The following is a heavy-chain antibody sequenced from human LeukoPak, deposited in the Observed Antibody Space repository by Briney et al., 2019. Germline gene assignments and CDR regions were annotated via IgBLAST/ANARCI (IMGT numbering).Heavy chain of an antibody. CDR1: GYTFTSYG. CDR3: ARAPHFITMIVVADTGWGQNYYGMDV. CDR2: ISAYNGNT. J-gene: IGHJ6*02. Sequence: ASVKVSCKASGYTFTSYGISWVRQAPGQGLEWMGWISAYNGNTNYAQKLQGRVTMTTDTSTSTAYMELRSLRSDDTAVYYCARAPHFITMIVVADTGWGQNYYGMDVWGQGTTVTVSS. V-gene: IGHV1-18*01. D-gene: IGHD3-22*01.